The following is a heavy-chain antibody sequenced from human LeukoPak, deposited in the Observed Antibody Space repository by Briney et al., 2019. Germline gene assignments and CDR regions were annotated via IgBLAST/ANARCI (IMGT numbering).Heavy chain of an antibody. Sequence: GGSLRLSCAASGFTFNSYAIRWVRQAPGKGLEWVSSISSSSSYIYYADSVKGRVTISRDNAKNSLYLQMNSLRAEDTAVYYCARDTSDYGGNRYYGMDVWGQGTTVTVSS. CDR2: ISSSSSYI. D-gene: IGHD4-23*01. V-gene: IGHV3-21*01. CDR3: ARDTSDYGGNRYYGMDV. CDR1: GFTFNSYA. J-gene: IGHJ6*02.